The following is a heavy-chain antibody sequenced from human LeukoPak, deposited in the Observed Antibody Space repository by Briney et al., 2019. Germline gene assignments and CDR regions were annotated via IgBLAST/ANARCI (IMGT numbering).Heavy chain of an antibody. J-gene: IGHJ6*03. CDR3: ARVGYSSGWYAGLYYYYMDV. V-gene: IGHV4-39*07. Sequence: SETLSLTCTVSGGSISSSSYYWGWIRQPPGKGLEWIGSIYYSGSTNYNPSLKSRVTISVDTSKNQFYLKLSSVTAADTAVYYCARVGYSSGWYAGLYYYYMDVWGKGTTVTVSS. CDR2: IYYSGST. D-gene: IGHD6-19*01. CDR1: GGSISSSSYY.